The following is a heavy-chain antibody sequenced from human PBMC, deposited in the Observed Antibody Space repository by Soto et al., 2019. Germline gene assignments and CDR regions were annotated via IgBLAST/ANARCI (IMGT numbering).Heavy chain of an antibody. CDR1: GFTFDDYT. V-gene: IGHV3-43*01. Sequence: GGSLRLSCAASGFTFDDYTMHWVRQAPGKGLEWVSLISWDGGSTYYADSVKGRFTISRDNSKNSLYLQMNSLRTEDTALYYCARSYYDFWSGYFGRDYYYYGMDVWGQGTTVTVS. CDR2: ISWDGGST. D-gene: IGHD3-3*01. CDR3: ARSYYDFWSGYFGRDYYYYGMDV. J-gene: IGHJ6*02.